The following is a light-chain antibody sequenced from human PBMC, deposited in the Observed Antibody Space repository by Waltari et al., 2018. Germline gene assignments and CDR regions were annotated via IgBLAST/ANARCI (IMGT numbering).Light chain of an antibody. CDR3: LLFYGGAYV. CDR2: SAN. V-gene: IGLV7-43*01. Sequence: QTVVTQEPSLTVSPGGTVTLTCASSTGAVTSGSFPTWFQQRPGQPPSSLIYSANNKHSGTHARFSGSRIGGKAALTLSGVQPEDEAEYYCLLFYGGAYVFGTGTKLTVL. CDR1: TGAVTSGSF. J-gene: IGLJ1*01.